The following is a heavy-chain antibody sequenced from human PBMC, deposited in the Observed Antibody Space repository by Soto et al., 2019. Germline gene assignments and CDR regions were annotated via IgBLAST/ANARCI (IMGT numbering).Heavy chain of an antibody. Sequence: GASVKVSCKASGYTFTSYGISWVRQAPGQGLEWMGWISAYNGNTNYAQKHQGRVTMTTDTSTSTAYMELRSLRSDDTAVYYCARVREITMVRGVINYYYYYGMDVWGQGTTVTVSS. CDR1: GYTFTSYG. CDR3: ARVREITMVRGVINYYYYYGMDV. CDR2: ISAYNGNT. J-gene: IGHJ6*02. V-gene: IGHV1-18*01. D-gene: IGHD3-10*01.